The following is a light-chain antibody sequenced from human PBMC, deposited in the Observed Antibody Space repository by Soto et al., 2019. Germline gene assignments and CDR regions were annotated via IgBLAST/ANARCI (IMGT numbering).Light chain of an antibody. Sequence: DIVLTQSPATLSLSPGXXXTLXXXASQXLTXXLXWYQQKPGQAPRLLISDGSNRATGIPARFSASGSGTDFTLTISSLEPEDXXXXXXXXXXXXPPMYTFGQGTKLEIK. CDR1: QXLTXX. V-gene: IGKV3-11*01. CDR3: XXXXXXPPMYT. CDR2: DGS. J-gene: IGKJ2*01.